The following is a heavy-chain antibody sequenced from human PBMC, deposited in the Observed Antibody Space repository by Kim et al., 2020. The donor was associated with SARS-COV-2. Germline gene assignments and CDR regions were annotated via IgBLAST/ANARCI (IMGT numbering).Heavy chain of an antibody. J-gene: IGHJ3*02. Sequence: GGSLRLSCAASGFTFSNYDMNWVRLAPGKGLEWVSFINNNGGTTHYADSVKGRFTISRDNAKNSLYLQMNSLRVEDTGIYYCVRVSCGEGFEIWGHGTLVTVSS. V-gene: IGHV3-48*01. CDR2: INNNGGTT. D-gene: IGHD2-21*01. CDR1: GFTFSNYD. CDR3: VRVSCGEGFEI.